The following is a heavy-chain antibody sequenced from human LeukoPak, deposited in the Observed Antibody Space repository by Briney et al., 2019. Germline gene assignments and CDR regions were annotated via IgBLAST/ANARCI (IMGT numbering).Heavy chain of an antibody. CDR1: GYTFTGYY. CDR3: ARGAGIYGSGANLEG. Sequence: WVSVKVSCKASGYTFTGYYMHWVRQAPGQGLEWMGWINPNSGGTNYAQKFQGWVTMTRDTSISTAYMELSRLRSDDTAVYYCARGAGIYGSGANLEGWGQGTLVTVSS. D-gene: IGHD3-10*01. J-gene: IGHJ4*02. V-gene: IGHV1-2*04. CDR2: INPNSGGT.